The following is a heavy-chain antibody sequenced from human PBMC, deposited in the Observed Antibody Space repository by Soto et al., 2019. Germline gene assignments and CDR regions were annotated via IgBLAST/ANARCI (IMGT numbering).Heavy chain of an antibody. CDR2: IWYDGSNK. D-gene: IGHD3-9*01. Sequence: QVQLVESGGGVVQPGRSLRLSCAASGFTFSSYGMHWVRQAPGKGLEWVAVIWYDGSNKYYADSVKGRFTISRDNSKNALYLQMNSLGAEDTAVYSCARDSYDILTGYLHYFDYWGQGTLVTVSS. CDR3: ARDSYDILTGYLHYFDY. CDR1: GFTFSSYG. J-gene: IGHJ4*02. V-gene: IGHV3-33*01.